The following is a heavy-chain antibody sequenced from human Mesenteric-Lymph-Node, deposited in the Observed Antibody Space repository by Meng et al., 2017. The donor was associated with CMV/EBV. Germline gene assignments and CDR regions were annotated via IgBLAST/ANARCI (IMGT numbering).Heavy chain of an antibody. Sequence: SETLSLTCTVSGGSISSSSYYWGWIRQPPGKGLEWIGSIYYSGSTYYNPSLKSRVTISVDTSKNQFSLKLSSVTAADTAVYYCARAGVYCSSTSCLAFDPWGQGTLVTVSS. CDR2: IYYSGST. J-gene: IGHJ5*02. CDR3: ARAGVYCSSTSCLAFDP. V-gene: IGHV4-39*01. CDR1: GGSISSSSYY. D-gene: IGHD2-2*01.